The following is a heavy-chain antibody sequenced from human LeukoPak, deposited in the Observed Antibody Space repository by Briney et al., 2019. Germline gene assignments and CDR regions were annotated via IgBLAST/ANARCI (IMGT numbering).Heavy chain of an antibody. CDR2: ISGSGGST. CDR3: AKDYYGSGSYFPHDAFDI. D-gene: IGHD3-10*01. Sequence: PGGSLRLSCAASGFTFSSYAMSWVRQAPGKGLEWVSAISGSGGSTYYADSVKGRFTISRDNSKNTLYLQMNSLRAEDTAVYYCAKDYYGSGSYFPHDAFDIRGQGTMVTVSS. V-gene: IGHV3-23*01. CDR1: GFTFSSYA. J-gene: IGHJ3*02.